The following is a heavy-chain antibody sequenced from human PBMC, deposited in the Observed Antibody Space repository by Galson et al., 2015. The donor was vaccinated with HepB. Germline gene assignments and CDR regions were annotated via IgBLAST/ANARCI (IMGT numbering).Heavy chain of an antibody. J-gene: IGHJ4*02. CDR1: GFTFSSYA. CDR3: ARDSLAAGFGELNSNFDY. CDR2: ISYDGSNK. D-gene: IGHD3-10*01. V-gene: IGHV3-30-3*01. Sequence: SLRLSCAASGFTFSSYAMHWVRQAPGKGLEWVAVISYDGSNKYYADSVKGRFTISRDNSKNTLYLQMNSLRAEDTAVYYCARDSLAAGFGELNSNFDYWGQGTLVTVSS.